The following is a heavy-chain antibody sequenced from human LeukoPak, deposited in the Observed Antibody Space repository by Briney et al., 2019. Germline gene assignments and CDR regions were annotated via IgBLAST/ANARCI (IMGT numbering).Heavy chain of an antibody. D-gene: IGHD6-19*01. Sequence: GGSLRLSCAASGFTFSSYAMSWVRQAPGKGLEWVSAISGSGGSTYYVDSVKGRFTISRDNSKNTLYLQMNSLRAEDTAVYYCARSPSSGCPEDYWGQGTLVTVSS. J-gene: IGHJ4*02. V-gene: IGHV3-23*01. CDR2: ISGSGGST. CDR3: ARSPSSGCPEDY. CDR1: GFTFSSYA.